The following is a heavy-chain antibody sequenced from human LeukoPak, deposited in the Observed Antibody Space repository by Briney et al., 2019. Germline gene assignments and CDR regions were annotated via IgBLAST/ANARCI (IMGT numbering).Heavy chain of an antibody. V-gene: IGHV3-30-3*01. CDR1: GFTFSSYA. J-gene: IGHJ6*02. CDR3: AREESSGWYMAHYYYYGMDV. Sequence: PGGSLRLSCAASGFTFSSYAMHWVRQAPGKGLEWVAVISYDGSNKYYADSVKGRFTISRDNSKNTLYLQMNSLRAEDTAVYYCAREESSGWYMAHYYYYGMDVWGQGTTVTVSS. CDR2: ISYDGSNK. D-gene: IGHD6-19*01.